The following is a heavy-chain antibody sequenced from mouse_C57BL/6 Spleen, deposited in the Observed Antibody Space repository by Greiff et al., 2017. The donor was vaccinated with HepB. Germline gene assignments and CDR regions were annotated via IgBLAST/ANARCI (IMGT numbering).Heavy chain of an antibody. CDR3: ARARYYGSPDWYFDV. Sequence: EVKVVESGPELVKPGASVKISCKASGYSFTGYYMNWVKQSPEKSLEWIGEINPSTGGTTYNQKFKAKATLTVDKSSSTAYMQLKSLTSEDSAVYYCARARYYGSPDWYFDVWGTGTTVTVSS. D-gene: IGHD1-1*01. CDR2: INPSTGGT. V-gene: IGHV1-42*01. CDR1: GYSFTGYY. J-gene: IGHJ1*03.